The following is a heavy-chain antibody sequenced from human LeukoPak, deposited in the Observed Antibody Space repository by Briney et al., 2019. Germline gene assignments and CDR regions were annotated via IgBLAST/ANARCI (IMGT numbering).Heavy chain of an antibody. CDR1: GDIFNSYS. Sequence: GASVKVSCNASGDIFNSYSVSWVRQAPGQGLEWMGGIIPISGSTNYAQKFQGRVTITTDQSTRTAYMELNSLSSDDTAVYYCARVGRSRGSLPNSYYYMDVWGKGTTVTVSS. D-gene: IGHD1-26*01. J-gene: IGHJ6*03. CDR3: ARVGRSRGSLPNSYYYMDV. CDR2: IIPISGST. V-gene: IGHV1-69*05.